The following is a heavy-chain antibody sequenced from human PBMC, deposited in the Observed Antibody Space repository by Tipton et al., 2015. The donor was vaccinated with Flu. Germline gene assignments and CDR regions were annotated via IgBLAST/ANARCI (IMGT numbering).Heavy chain of an antibody. V-gene: IGHV3-49*04. Sequence: SLRLSCTASGFTFGDYAMSWVRQAPGKGLEWVGFIRSKAYGGTTEYAASVKGRFTISRDDSKSIAYLQMNSLKTEDTAVYYCTRDMIAVAGTFTFDCWGQVTLLTVSS. CDR1: GFTFGDYA. CDR2: IRSKAYGGTT. CDR3: TRDMIAVAGTFTFDC. D-gene: IGHD6-19*01. J-gene: IGHJ4*02.